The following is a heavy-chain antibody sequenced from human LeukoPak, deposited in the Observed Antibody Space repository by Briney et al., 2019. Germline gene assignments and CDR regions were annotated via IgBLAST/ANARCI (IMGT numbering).Heavy chain of an antibody. CDR3: ARWWGFDP. D-gene: IGHD2-15*01. J-gene: IGHJ5*02. Sequence: SETLSLTCTVSGGSISSGSYYWSWIRQPAGKGLEWIGHIYTSGSTNYNPSLKSRVTISVDTSKNHFSLKLSSVTAADTAVYYCARWWGFDPWGQGTLVTVSS. V-gene: IGHV4-61*09. CDR2: IYTSGST. CDR1: GGSISSGSYY.